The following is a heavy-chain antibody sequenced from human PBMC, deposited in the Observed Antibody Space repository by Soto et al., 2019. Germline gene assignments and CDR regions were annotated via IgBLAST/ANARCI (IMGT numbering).Heavy chain of an antibody. Sequence: QLQLQESGPGLVKPSETLSLTCTVSGGSISSSTYHWAWIRQPPGKGLEWIASIYYTGTTYYSPSLKSRVTISVDTSKNHFSLKLSSVTAADTAVYYCSRERESASEHWGRGTLVTVSS. CDR1: GGSISSSTYH. CDR3: SRERESASEH. CDR2: IYYTGTT. V-gene: IGHV4-39*02. J-gene: IGHJ4*02.